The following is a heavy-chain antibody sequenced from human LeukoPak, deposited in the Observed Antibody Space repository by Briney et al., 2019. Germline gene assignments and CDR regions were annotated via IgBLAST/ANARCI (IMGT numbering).Heavy chain of an antibody. J-gene: IGHJ4*02. D-gene: IGHD3-3*01. CDR2: ISGSGGST. Sequence: GGSLRLSCAASGFTFSSYAMSWVRQAPGKGLEWVSAISGSGGSTYYADSVKGRFTISRDNSKNTLYLQMNSLRAEDTAVYYCAKDQGITIVGVVIDYFDYWGQGTLVTVSS. CDR1: GFTFSSYA. V-gene: IGHV3-23*01. CDR3: AKDQGITIVGVVIDYFDY.